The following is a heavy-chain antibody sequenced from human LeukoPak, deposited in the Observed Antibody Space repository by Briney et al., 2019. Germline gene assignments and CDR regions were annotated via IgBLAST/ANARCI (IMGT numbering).Heavy chain of an antibody. Sequence: SETLSLTCTVSGGSIGSYYWSWIRQPPGKGLEWIGYIYYSGSTDYNPSLKSRVTISVDTSKNQFSLRLSSVTAADTAVYYCARRASGSLYYFDYWGQGTLVTVSS. D-gene: IGHD3-10*01. CDR3: ARRASGSLYYFDY. CDR2: IYYSGST. V-gene: IGHV4-59*08. J-gene: IGHJ4*02. CDR1: GGSIGSYY.